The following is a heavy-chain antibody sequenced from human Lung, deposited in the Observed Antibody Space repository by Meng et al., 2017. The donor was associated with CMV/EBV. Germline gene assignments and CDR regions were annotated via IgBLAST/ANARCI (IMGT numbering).Heavy chain of an antibody. D-gene: IGHD6-19*01. CDR3: ASFPPPGKQWLVTDY. Sequence: QGQLQGSGHGLVTPPGTPSLTCAVSGGSISSSNWWSWVRQPPGKGLEWIGEIYHSGSTNYNPSLKSRVTISVDKSKNQFSLKLSSVTAADTAVYYCASFPPPGKQWLVTDYWGQGTLVTVSS. CDR1: GGSISSSNW. J-gene: IGHJ4*02. V-gene: IGHV4-4*03. CDR2: IYHSGST.